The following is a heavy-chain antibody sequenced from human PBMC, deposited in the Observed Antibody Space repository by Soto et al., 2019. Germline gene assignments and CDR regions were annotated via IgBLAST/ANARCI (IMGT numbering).Heavy chain of an antibody. CDR1: GFTVSRDY. V-gene: IGHV3-53*01. CDR3: ARSYGGNPALFDP. J-gene: IGHJ5*02. D-gene: IGHD4-17*01. CDR2: IYTGGST. Sequence: EVQLVESGGGLIQPGGSLRLSCAASGFTVSRDYMSWVRQAPGKGLEWVSVIYTGGSTYYADSVKVRFTFSRDNSKNTLYLQMNSLRAEYTAVYYCARSYGGNPALFDPWVQGTLVTVSS.